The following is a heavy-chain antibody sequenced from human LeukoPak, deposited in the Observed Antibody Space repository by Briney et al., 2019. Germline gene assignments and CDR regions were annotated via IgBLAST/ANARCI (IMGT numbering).Heavy chain of an antibody. CDR1: GYTLTELS. D-gene: IGHD3-16*01. J-gene: IGHJ3*02. CDR2: FDPEDGET. Sequence: ASVKVSCKVSGYTLTELSMHWVRQAPGKGLEWMGGFDPEDGETIYAQKFHGRDTMTEDTSTDADYMELSDLRSEDRAVYDCATAGEGDAFDIWGQATKVTVSS. V-gene: IGHV1-24*01. CDR3: ATAGEGDAFDI.